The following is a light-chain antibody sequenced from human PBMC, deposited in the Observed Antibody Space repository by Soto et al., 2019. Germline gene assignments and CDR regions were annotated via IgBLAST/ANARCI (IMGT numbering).Light chain of an antibody. CDR3: QSYDRSLSGSRV. J-gene: IGLJ1*01. CDR2: DNT. CDR1: SSNIGAGYD. Sequence: QSVLTQPPSVSGAPGQRVTISCTGSSSNIGAGYDVHWYQQLPGTAPKLLIYDNTNRPSGVPDRFSGCKSGTSASLAITGLQAEDEADYYCQSYDRSLSGSRVFGTGTKLTVL. V-gene: IGLV1-40*01.